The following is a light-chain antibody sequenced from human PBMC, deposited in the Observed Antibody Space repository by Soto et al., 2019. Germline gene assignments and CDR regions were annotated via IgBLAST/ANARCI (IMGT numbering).Light chain of an antibody. J-gene: IGKJ5*01. CDR3: PQYDTRPTMT. V-gene: IGKV1-33*01. CDR1: QSISSH. Sequence: DIQMTQSPTSLSASVGARVTITCRASQSISSHLNWYQHRPGEAPELLIYXSXFLETGVPTRFSGSGSGTDFSFTVTSLQPEDSATYYCPQYDTRPTMTFGKGTRLEIK. CDR2: XSX.